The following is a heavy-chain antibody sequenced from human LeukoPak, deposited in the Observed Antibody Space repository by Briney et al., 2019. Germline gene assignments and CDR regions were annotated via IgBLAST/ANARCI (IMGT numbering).Heavy chain of an antibody. Sequence: SETLSLTCTVSGGSISSYYWSWIRQPPGKGLEWIGRIYTSGSTNYNPSLKSRVTMSVDTSKNQFSLKLSSVTAADTAVYYCARDIIVGATGHCYYYYMDVWGKGTTVTVSS. CDR1: GGSISSYY. CDR2: IYTSGST. CDR3: ARDIIVGATGHCYYYYMDV. J-gene: IGHJ6*03. D-gene: IGHD1-26*01. V-gene: IGHV4-4*07.